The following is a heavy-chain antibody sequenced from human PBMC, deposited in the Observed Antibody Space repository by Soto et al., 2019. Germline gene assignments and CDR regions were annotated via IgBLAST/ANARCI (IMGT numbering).Heavy chain of an antibody. D-gene: IGHD2-15*01. CDR3: ASVETQRYYYGMDV. Sequence: SVKVSCKASGGTFSIYAISWVLQAPGQGLEWMGGIIPIFGTADYAQKFQGRVTITADESTSTAYMELSSLRSEDTAVYYCASVETQRYYYGMDVWGQGTTVTVSS. J-gene: IGHJ6*02. V-gene: IGHV1-69*13. CDR1: GGTFSIYA. CDR2: IIPIFGTA.